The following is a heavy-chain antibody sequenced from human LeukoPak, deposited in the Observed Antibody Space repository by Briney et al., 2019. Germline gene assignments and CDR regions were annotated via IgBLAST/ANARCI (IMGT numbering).Heavy chain of an antibody. CDR2: KSYYGCNE. V-gene: IGHV3-30*03. CDR1: GFTVSSYG. D-gene: IGHD3-10*01. Sequence: GRSLRLSCAASGFTVSSYGMHWVRQAPGKGRGWVAVKSYYGCNEYYADSVKGRFTISRDNSKNTMYLRMNSLRAEDTAVYYCATSRVRFSLSGSFDYWGQGTLVTVSS. J-gene: IGHJ4*02. CDR3: ATSRVRFSLSGSFDY.